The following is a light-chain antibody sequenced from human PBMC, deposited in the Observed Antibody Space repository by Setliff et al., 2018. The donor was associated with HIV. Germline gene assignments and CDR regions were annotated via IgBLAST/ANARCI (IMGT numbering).Light chain of an antibody. CDR3: SSYTSSSTLVV. J-gene: IGLJ1*01. Sequence: QSALTQPASVSGPPGQSITISCTGTTSDIGGYNYVSWYQLLPGKAPKVLIYEVSNRPSGISNRFSGSKSGNTASLTISGLQAEDEADYYCSSYTSSSTLVVFGTGTKVTVL. V-gene: IGLV2-14*01. CDR1: TSDIGGYNY. CDR2: EVS.